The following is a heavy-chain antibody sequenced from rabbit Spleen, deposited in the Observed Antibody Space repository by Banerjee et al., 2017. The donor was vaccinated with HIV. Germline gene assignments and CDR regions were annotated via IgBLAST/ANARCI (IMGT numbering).Heavy chain of an antibody. CDR2: INAITGKA. Sequence: QEQLVESGGGLVRPEGSLKLSCTASGFDFSNKAVMCWVRQAPGKGLQWIACINAITGKAVYATWATGRFTFSKTSSTTVTLQMTSLTAADTATYFCARDGAGGSYFALWGPGTLVTVS. D-gene: IGHD8-1*01. V-gene: IGHV1S45*01. CDR3: ARDGAGGSYFAL. J-gene: IGHJ6*01. CDR1: GFDFSNKAV.